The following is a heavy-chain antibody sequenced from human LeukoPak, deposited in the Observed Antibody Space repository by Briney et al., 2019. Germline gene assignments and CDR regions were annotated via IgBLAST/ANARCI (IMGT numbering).Heavy chain of an antibody. CDR2: SRHKAKRYST. Sequence: PGGSLRLSCAASGFTLSDHYMDWVRQAPGKGLEWVGRSRHKAKRYSTEYAASVKGRFTISRDDSKNSLYLQMNSLKTENTAVYYCTRVLAAAANALDIWGQGTAVTVSS. J-gene: IGHJ3*02. CDR3: TRVLAAAANALDI. V-gene: IGHV3-72*01. CDR1: GFTLSDHY. D-gene: IGHD6-13*01.